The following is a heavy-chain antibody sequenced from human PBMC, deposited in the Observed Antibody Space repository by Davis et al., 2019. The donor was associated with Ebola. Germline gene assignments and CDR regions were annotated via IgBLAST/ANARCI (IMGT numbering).Heavy chain of an antibody. CDR2: IYYSGIT. J-gene: IGHJ4*02. CDR1: GGSIISSSSY. V-gene: IGHV4-39*01. Sequence: SETLSLTCTVSGGSIISSSSYWGWIRQPPRKGLEWIGSIYYSGITYYNPSLKSRVTISVDTSKNQFSLKLRSVTAADTAVYYCARRAAYGSGSYFDYWGQGTLVTVSS. CDR3: ARRAAYGSGSYFDY. D-gene: IGHD3-10*01.